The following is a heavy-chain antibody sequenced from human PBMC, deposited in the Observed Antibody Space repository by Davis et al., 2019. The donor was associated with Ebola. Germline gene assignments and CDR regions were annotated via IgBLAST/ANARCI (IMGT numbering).Heavy chain of an antibody. Sequence: ASVKVSCKASGYTFSNYAINWVRQAPGQGLEWVGWINTNSGHPTYAQGFTGRFVFSLDTSVSTAYLQISRLKAEDTAVYYCRSNFDYWGQGALVTVSS. V-gene: IGHV7-4-1*02. CDR2: INTNSGHP. CDR3: RSNFDY. CDR1: GYTFSNYA. J-gene: IGHJ4*02.